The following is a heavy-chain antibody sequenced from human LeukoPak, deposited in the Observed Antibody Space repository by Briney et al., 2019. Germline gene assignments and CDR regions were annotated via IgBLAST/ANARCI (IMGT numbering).Heavy chain of an antibody. CDR3: ARDLDSGYDSGFDP. J-gene: IGHJ5*02. CDR1: GYTFTGYY. V-gene: IGHV1-2*04. Sequence: ASVKVSCKASGYTFTGYYMHWVRQAPGQGLEWMGWINPNSGGTNYAQKFQGWVTMTRDTSISTAYMELSRLRSDDTAVYYCARDLDSGYDSGFDPWGQGTLVTVSS. D-gene: IGHD5-12*01. CDR2: INPNSGGT.